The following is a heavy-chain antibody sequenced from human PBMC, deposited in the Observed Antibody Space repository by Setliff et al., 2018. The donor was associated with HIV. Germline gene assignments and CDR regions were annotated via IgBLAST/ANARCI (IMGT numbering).Heavy chain of an antibody. CDR2: IYHSGIT. CDR1: GGAIDDINW. D-gene: IGHD3-3*01. CDR3: ARLSEKTYYNFWTGSAPGWFDP. Sequence: SETLSLTCAVSGGAIDDINWWNWVRQSPGKGLEWIGEIYHSGITNYNPSLKSRVTISVDTSKNQFSLRLTSVTAADTATYYCARLSEKTYYNFWTGSAPGWFDPWGQGSLVTVSS. J-gene: IGHJ5*02. V-gene: IGHV4-4*02.